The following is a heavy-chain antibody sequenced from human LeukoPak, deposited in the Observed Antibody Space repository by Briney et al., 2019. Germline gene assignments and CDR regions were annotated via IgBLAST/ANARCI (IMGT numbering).Heavy chain of an antibody. V-gene: IGHV1-69*13. CDR2: IIPIFGTA. CDR1: GGTFSSYA. CDR3: ARERAYSSSNSYGMDV. Sequence: RASVKVSCKASGGTFSSYAISWVRQAPGQGLEWMGGIIPIFGTANYAQKFQGRVTITADESTGTAYMELSSLRSEDTAVYYYARERAYSSSNSYGMDVWGKGTTVTVSS. J-gene: IGHJ6*04. D-gene: IGHD6-13*01.